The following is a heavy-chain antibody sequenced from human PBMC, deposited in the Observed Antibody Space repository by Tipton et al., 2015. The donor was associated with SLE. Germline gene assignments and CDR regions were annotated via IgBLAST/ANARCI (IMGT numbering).Heavy chain of an antibody. Sequence: SLRLSCAASGFSFSSFGMHWVRQAPGKGLEWVAFIRYDGSNKYYADSVKGRFTISRDNSKNTLYLQMNSLRPEDTAVCYCAKDRQTGSYHPFDYWGQGTLVSVSS. CDR1: GFSFSSFG. V-gene: IGHV3-30*02. CDR3: AKDRQTGSYHPFDY. CDR2: IRYDGSNK. D-gene: IGHD3-16*02. J-gene: IGHJ4*02.